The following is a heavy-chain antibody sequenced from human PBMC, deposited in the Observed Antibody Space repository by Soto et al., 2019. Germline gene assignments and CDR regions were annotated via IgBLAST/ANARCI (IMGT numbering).Heavy chain of an antibody. D-gene: IGHD6-19*01. CDR2: IYYSGST. J-gene: IGHJ6*02. Sequence: SETLSLTCTVSGGSISSYYWSWIRQPPGKGLKWIGYIYYSGSTNYNPSLKSRVTISVDTSKNQFSLKLSSVTAADTAVYYCARVGIAVAGPHDYYYYGMDVWGQGTTVTVSS. V-gene: IGHV4-59*01. CDR3: ARVGIAVAGPHDYYYYGMDV. CDR1: GGSISSYY.